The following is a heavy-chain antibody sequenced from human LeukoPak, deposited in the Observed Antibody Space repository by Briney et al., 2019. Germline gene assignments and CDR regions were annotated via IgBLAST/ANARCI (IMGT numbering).Heavy chain of an antibody. CDR1: GFTFGSYS. Sequence: PGGSLRLSCAASGFTFGSYSMNWVRQAPGKGLEWDSSISSSSSYIFYADSVKGRFTISRDNAKSSLYLQMNSLRAEDTAMYYCARDWDYYDSSGSVDYWGQGTLVTVSS. V-gene: IGHV3-21*01. D-gene: IGHD3-22*01. CDR3: ARDWDYYDSSGSVDY. CDR2: ISSSSSYI. J-gene: IGHJ4*02.